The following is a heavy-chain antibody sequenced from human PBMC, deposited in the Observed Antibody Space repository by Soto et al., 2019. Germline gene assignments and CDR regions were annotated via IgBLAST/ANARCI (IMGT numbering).Heavy chain of an antibody. CDR3: AKILYGNYDMIFDF. J-gene: IGHJ4*02. V-gene: IGHV3-23*01. CDR2: MSGSGDNT. Sequence: GGSLRLSCAASGFTFSNYVMSWVRQAPGKGLEWVSSMSGSGDNTYYADSVKGRFTISRDNSKNTLFLQVNSLRAEDTALYYCAKILYGNYDMIFDFWGQGTLVTV. CDR1: GFTFSNYV. D-gene: IGHD3-9*01.